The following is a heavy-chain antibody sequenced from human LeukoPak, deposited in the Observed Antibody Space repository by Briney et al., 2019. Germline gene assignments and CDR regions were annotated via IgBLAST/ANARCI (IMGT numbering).Heavy chain of an antibody. V-gene: IGHV1-18*01. CDR1: GYTFTSYG. Sequence: ASVKVSCKASGYTFTSYGISWVRQAPGQGLEWMGWISAYNGNTNYAQKLQGRVTMTTDTSTSTAYMELRSLRPDDTAVYYCARRGLWFGELLPDDYWGQGTLVTVSS. D-gene: IGHD3-10*01. CDR3: ARRGLWFGELLPDDY. J-gene: IGHJ4*02. CDR2: ISAYNGNT.